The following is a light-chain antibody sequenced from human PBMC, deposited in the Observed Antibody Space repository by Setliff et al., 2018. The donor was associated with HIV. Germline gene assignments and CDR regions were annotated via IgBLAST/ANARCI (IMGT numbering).Light chain of an antibody. CDR3: CSYAGTYTYI. CDR1: GSDIGTYNY. V-gene: IGLV2-11*01. J-gene: IGLJ1*01. CDR2: DVS. Sequence: QSALTQPRSVSGSPGQSVTLSCTGSGSDIGTYNYVSWYQQYPGKAPKLIIYDVSKRPSGAPDSFSGSKSGDTASLTISGLQSEDEADYYCCSYAGTYTYIFGSGTKVTV.